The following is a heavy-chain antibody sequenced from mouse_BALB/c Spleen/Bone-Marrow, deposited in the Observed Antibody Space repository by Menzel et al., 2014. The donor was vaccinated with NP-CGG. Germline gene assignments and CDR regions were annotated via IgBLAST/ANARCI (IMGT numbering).Heavy chain of an antibody. J-gene: IGHJ2*01. CDR1: GFTFNTYA. V-gene: IGHV10-1*02. CDR3: VRDWDFDY. D-gene: IGHD4-1*01. Sequence: EVKLMESGGGLGQPKGSLKVSCAASGFTFNTYAMNWVRQAPGKGLEWVARIRSKSHNYATFYADSVKDGFTISRDDSQNMLYLQMNNLKTEDTAMYYCVRDWDFDYWGQGTTLTVSS. CDR2: IRSKSHNYAT.